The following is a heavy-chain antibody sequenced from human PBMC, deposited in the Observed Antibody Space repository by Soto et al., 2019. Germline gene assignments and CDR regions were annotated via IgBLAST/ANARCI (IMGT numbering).Heavy chain of an antibody. J-gene: IGHJ5*02. CDR3: ARDLAVAGRLYNWFDP. D-gene: IGHD6-19*01. CDR2: IYHSGGT. Sequence: SETLSLTCSVSGYSISSGGFYWSWIRQHPWKGLEWIGYIYHSGGTNYNPSLKSRVTISVDTSKNQFSLRLKSVTPADTAVYYCARDLAVAGRLYNWFDPWGHGTLVTVSS. V-gene: IGHV4-61*08. CDR1: GYSISSGGFY.